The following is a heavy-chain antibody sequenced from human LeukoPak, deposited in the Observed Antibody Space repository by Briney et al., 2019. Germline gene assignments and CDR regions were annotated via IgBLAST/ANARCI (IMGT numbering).Heavy chain of an antibody. Sequence: GGSLRLSCAASGFTFSTYWMSWVRQAPGKGLEWVANIKQDGSEKYYVDSVKGRFTVSRDNAKNSLYLQMNSLRVEDTAVCYCAKDWDRWGQGTLVTVSS. D-gene: IGHD1-26*01. CDR3: AKDWDR. CDR2: IKQDGSEK. CDR1: GFTFSTYW. J-gene: IGHJ4*02. V-gene: IGHV3-7*01.